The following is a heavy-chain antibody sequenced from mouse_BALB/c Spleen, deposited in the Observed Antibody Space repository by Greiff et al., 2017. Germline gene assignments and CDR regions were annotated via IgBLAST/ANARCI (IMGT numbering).Heavy chain of an antibody. CDR1: GFTFSSYA. CDR3: ARDKTGGFAY. J-gene: IGHJ3*01. V-gene: IGHV5-9-4*01. CDR2: ISSGGSYT. Sequence: EVNVVESGGGLVKPGGSLKLSCAASGFTFSSYAMSWVRQSPEKRLEWVAEISSGGSYTYYPDTVTGRFTISRDNAKNTLYLEMSSLRSEDTAMYYCARDKTGGFAYWGQGTLVTVSA.